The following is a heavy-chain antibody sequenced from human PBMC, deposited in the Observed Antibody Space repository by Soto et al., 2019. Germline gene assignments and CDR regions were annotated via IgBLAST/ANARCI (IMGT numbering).Heavy chain of an antibody. CDR3: ARACSSNSCYDVFDY. V-gene: IGHV4-4*07. Sequence: QVHLQESGPGLLKPSETLSLTCTVSGGSISSYYWSWIRQPAGKGLEWIGRIYTSGSTNYNPSLKSRVTMSVDTSKNQFSLKLSSVTAADTAVYYCARACSSNSCYDVFDYWGQGTLVTVSS. D-gene: IGHD2-2*01. CDR1: GGSISSYY. J-gene: IGHJ4*02. CDR2: IYTSGST.